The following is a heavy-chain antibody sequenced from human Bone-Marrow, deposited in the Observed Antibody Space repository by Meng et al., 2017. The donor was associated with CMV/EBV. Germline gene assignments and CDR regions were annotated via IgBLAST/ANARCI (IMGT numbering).Heavy chain of an antibody. Sequence: GGSLRLSCAASGFTFSSYSMNWVRQAPGKGLEWVAVISYDGSNKYYADSVKGRFTISRDNSKNTLYLQMNSLRAEDTAVYYCARKRKGSSSSPSYYFDYWGQGTLVTVSS. D-gene: IGHD6-6*01. CDR1: GFTFSSYS. CDR2: ISYDGSNK. V-gene: IGHV3-30*03. CDR3: ARKRKGSSSSPSYYFDY. J-gene: IGHJ4*02.